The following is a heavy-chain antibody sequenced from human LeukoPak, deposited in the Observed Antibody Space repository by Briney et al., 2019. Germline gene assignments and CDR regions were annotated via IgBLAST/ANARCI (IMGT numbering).Heavy chain of an antibody. J-gene: IGHJ3*02. CDR1: GFTFSTYR. CDR2: ISGSGGST. Sequence: PGGSLRLSCAASGFTFSTYRMNWVRQAPGKGLEWVSAISGSGGSTYYADSVKGRFTISRDNSKNTLYLQMNSLRAEDTAVYYCAKDPYIVATIGDAFDIWGQGTMVTVSS. CDR3: AKDPYIVATIGDAFDI. V-gene: IGHV3-23*01. D-gene: IGHD5-12*01.